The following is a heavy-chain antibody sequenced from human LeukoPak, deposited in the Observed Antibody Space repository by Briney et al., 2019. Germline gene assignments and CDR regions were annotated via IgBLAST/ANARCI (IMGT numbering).Heavy chain of an antibody. CDR1: GGSISSYY. CDR2: IYYSGST. J-gene: IGHJ4*02. V-gene: IGHV4-59*01. CDR3: ARDTAMKR. D-gene: IGHD5-18*01. Sequence: SETLSLTCTVSGGSISSYYWSWIRQPPGKGLEWIGYIYYSGSTNYNPSLKSRVTISVDTSKNQFSLKLSSVTAADTAVYYCARDTAMKRWGQGTLVTVSS.